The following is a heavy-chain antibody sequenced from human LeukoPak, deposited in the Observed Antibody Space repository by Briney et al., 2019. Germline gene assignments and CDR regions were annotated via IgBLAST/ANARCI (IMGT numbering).Heavy chain of an antibody. V-gene: IGHV3-30*03. J-gene: IGHJ4*02. CDR3: ASPHLGSGSYYSY. CDR2: ISYDGSNK. D-gene: IGHD1-26*01. CDR1: GFTFSSYG. Sequence: GRSLRLSCAASGFTFSSYGMHWVRQAPGKGLEWVAVISYDGSNKYYADSVKGRFTISRDNSKNSLYLQMNSLRAEDTAVYYCASPHLGSGSYYSYWGQGTLVTVSS.